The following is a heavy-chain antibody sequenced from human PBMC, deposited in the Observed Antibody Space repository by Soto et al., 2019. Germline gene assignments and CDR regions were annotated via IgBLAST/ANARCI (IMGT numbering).Heavy chain of an antibody. V-gene: IGHV3-23*01. Sequence: GGSLRLSCTGSGFTFRNYAMSWVRQAPGKGLEWVSVISHSGDNTYYTDSMKGRFTISRDNSQNTLYLQMNSLRAEDTAMYYCARGGRDSDYWGQGILVTVSS. CDR2: ISHSGDNT. CDR3: ARGGRDSDY. CDR1: GFTFRNYA. D-gene: IGHD3-10*01. J-gene: IGHJ4*02.